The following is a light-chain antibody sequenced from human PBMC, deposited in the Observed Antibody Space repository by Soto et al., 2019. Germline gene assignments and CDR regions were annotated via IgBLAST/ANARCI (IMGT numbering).Light chain of an antibody. Sequence: DILMTQSPATVSVSLGDSVSLSCRANESIANNLAWYQQKPGQPPRLLIYSASTRAPGVPARVSGGGSGTQFSLSISSLQSADFAFYYGHQYNEWPRGTFGPGTKVEV. CDR3: HQYNEWPRGT. V-gene: IGKV3D-15*01. J-gene: IGKJ1*01. CDR1: ESIANN. CDR2: SAS.